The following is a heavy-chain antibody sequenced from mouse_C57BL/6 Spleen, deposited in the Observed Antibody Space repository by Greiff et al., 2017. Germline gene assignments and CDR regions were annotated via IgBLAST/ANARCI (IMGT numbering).Heavy chain of an antibody. CDR1: GYTFTDYY. CDR3: ARGAMATTGPHYYAMDY. V-gene: IGHV1-72*01. J-gene: IGHJ4*01. Sequence: QVQLQQSGPELVKPGASVKISCKASGYTFTDYYMNWVKQRPGRGLEWIGRIDPNSGGTKYNEKFKSKATLTVDKPSSTAYMQLSSLTSEDSAVYYCARGAMATTGPHYYAMDYWGQGTSVTVSS. D-gene: IGHD2-2*01. CDR2: IDPNSGGT.